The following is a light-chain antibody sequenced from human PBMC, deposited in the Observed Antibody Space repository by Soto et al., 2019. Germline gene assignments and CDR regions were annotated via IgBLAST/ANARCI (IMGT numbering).Light chain of an antibody. CDR3: QQLKSYPIT. CDR2: AAS. J-gene: IGKJ5*01. V-gene: IGKV1-9*01. CDR1: QGISSY. Sequence: QLTQSPSYLSPSVGDRITIACGASQGISSYLAWYQQKPGKAPKXLIYAASTLQSGVPSRFSGSGSGTELTLTISSLKPEDCATDYCQQLKSYPITFGQGTRLDIK.